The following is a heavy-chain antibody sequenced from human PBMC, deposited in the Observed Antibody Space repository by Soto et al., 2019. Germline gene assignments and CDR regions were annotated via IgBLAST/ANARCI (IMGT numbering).Heavy chain of an antibody. CDR2: INHSGST. Sequence: SETLSLTCAVYGGTFSGYYWSWIRQPPGKGLEWIGEINHSGSTNYNPSLKSPATISVDTSKNQFSLRLTSVTAADAAIYYCTRRYNWNDNYFDPWGPGALVTASS. CDR3: TRRYNWNDNYFDP. D-gene: IGHD1-20*01. J-gene: IGHJ5*02. V-gene: IGHV4-34*01. CDR1: GGTFSGYY.